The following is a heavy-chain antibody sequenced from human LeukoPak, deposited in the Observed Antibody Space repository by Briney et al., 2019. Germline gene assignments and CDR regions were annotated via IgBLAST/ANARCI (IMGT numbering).Heavy chain of an antibody. CDR2: VNRSGST. D-gene: IGHD2-2*01. J-gene: IGHJ6*03. V-gene: IGHV4-34*01. Sequence: SETLSLTCSVYGGSFSALHWNWLRQPPGKGLEGVGEVNRSGSTYYNLSLESRVTFSVDTSKKEFSLMLRSETAADTAVYYCARAAMTGYYYYYMDVWGKGTTVTVSS. CDR3: ARAAMTGYYYYYMDV. CDR1: GGSFSALH.